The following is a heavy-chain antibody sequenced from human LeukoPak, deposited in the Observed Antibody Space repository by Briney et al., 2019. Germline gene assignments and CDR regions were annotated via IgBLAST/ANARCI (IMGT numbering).Heavy chain of an antibody. Sequence: ASVKVSCKASGYTFSSYYMHWVRQAPGQGLEWMGIINPRDGGTSYAQKLQGRVTVTRDTSTSTVYMELRSLRSEDTAVYYCARTNYHDSSGYYDYWGQGTLVTVSS. V-gene: IGHV1-46*01. J-gene: IGHJ4*02. CDR1: GYTFSSYY. D-gene: IGHD3-22*01. CDR3: ARTNYHDSSGYYDY. CDR2: INPRDGGT.